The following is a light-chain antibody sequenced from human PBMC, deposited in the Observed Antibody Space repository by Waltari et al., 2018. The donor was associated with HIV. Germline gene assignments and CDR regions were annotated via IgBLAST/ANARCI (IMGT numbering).Light chain of an antibody. V-gene: IGKV1-39*01. CDR1: QNIGHY. CDR2: TAT. CDR3: QQSYRSPT. Sequence: DIQMTQTPSSLSASIGDRPTITCRASQNIGHYENRSQQKRGRAKTLLIYTATTLQSGVPFRCSGRCAGTYFTLTITIVRPEDFASYFCQQSYRSPTFGPGTTVDL. J-gene: IGKJ3*01.